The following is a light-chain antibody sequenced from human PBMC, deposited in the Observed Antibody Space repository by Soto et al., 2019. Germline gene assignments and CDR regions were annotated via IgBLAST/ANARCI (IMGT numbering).Light chain of an antibody. CDR2: DAS. V-gene: IGKV3-11*01. Sequence: EIVLTQSPATLSLSPGERATLSCRASQSISSSLAWYQQKPGQAPRLLIYDASSRATGFPARFSGCGSGTDFTLTIGSLEPEDFAVYYCQQRSEWPRTFGQGTKVDIK. CDR3: QQRSEWPRT. CDR1: QSISSS. J-gene: IGKJ1*01.